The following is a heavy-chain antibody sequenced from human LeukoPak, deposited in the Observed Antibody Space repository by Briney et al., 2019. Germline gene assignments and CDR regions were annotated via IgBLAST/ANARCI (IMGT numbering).Heavy chain of an antibody. CDR3: ARMKFWNGYYDY. CDR1: SGSINNADYY. CDR2: IYHSGNT. D-gene: IGHD3-3*01. Sequence: PSETLSLTCTVSSGSINNADYYWNWIRQRPGKGLEWIGYIYHSGNTYYNPSLRSRATLSIDTTENQFSLQLNSATAADTAVYFCARMKFWNGYYDYWGQGTLVTVSS. V-gene: IGHV4-31*03. J-gene: IGHJ4*02.